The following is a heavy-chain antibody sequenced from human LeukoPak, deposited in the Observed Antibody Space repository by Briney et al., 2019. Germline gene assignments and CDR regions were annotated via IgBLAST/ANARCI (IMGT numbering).Heavy chain of an antibody. D-gene: IGHD6-6*01. J-gene: IGHJ4*02. CDR3: AVEGKYSSSFDY. Sequence: GGSLRLSRAASGFTFSSYAMHWVHQAPGKGLEWVAVISYDGSNKYYADSVKGRFTISRDNSKNTLYLQMNSLRAEDTAVYYCAVEGKYSSSFDYWGQGTLVTVSS. CDR2: ISYDGSNK. V-gene: IGHV3-30-3*01. CDR1: GFTFSSYA.